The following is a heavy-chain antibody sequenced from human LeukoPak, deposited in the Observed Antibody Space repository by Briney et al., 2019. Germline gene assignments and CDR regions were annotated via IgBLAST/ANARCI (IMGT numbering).Heavy chain of an antibody. J-gene: IGHJ4*02. CDR1: GFTFSHYW. CDR3: TRLAPGSSRDY. V-gene: IGHV3-7*01. D-gene: IGHD2-15*01. Sequence: QAGGSLRLSCAASGFTFSHYWMRWVRQSPGKGLEWVATIKNDGGDTLYADSVKGRLTSSRDDAKSSLFLQFHSLRVDDTAVYYCTRLAPGSSRDYWGQGTLVTVSP. CDR2: IKNDGGDT.